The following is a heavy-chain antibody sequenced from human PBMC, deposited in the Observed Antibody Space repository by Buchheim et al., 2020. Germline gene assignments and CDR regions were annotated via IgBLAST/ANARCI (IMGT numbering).Heavy chain of an antibody. CDR1: GFSFSTHW. D-gene: IGHD3/OR15-3a*01. V-gene: IGHV3-74*01. CDR2: IKSDGSST. J-gene: IGHJ4*02. CDR3: ARDPRDWSDPIDY. Sequence: EVQLVESGGGLVQPGGSLRLSCAASGFSFSTHWMHWVRQAPGKGLVWVSGIKSDGSSTSYADSVKGRFTISRDNAKNTLYLQMNSLRVEDTAVYYCARDPRDWSDPIDYWGQGTL.